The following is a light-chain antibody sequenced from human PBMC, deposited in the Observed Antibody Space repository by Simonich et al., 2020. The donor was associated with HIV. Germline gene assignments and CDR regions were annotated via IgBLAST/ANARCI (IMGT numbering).Light chain of an antibody. J-gene: IGKJ1*01. V-gene: IGKV1-39*01. CDR3: QQSYSTLWT. Sequence: IQMTQSPSSLSASVGDRVTIACRASQSINSYLNWYQQKPGKAPKLLIYAASSLQSGVPSRFRGSGSGTDFILTISSLQPEDFATYYCQQSYSTLWTFGQGTKVEIK. CDR1: QSINSY. CDR2: AAS.